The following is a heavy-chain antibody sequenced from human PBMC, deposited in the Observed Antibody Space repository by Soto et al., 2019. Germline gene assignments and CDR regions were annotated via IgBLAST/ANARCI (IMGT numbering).Heavy chain of an antibody. J-gene: IGHJ4*02. CDR2: IWYDGSNK. D-gene: IGHD3-10*01. Sequence: QVQMVESGGGVVQPGRSLRLSCAASGFTFSSYGLHWVRQAPGKGLEWVAVIWYDGSNKYYAHSVKGQFTISRANSKKTLYMQMNSLRAEDTAVYYCAREGGSVLWFGELSHFDYWCQGTLVTVS. V-gene: IGHV3-33*01. CDR1: GFTFSSYG. CDR3: AREGGSVLWFGELSHFDY.